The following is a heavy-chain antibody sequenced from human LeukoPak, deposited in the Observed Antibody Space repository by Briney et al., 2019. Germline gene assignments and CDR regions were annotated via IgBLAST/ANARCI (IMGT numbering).Heavy chain of an antibody. CDR2: IYYSGST. J-gene: IGHJ6*04. CDR3: ARGDNRYYLRGGWYRYFMDV. V-gene: IGHV4-59*01. D-gene: IGHD3-10*02. CDR1: GGSINSYY. Sequence: SETLSLTCTVSGGSINSYYWSWIRQPPGKGLEWIGYIYYSGSTNYNPSLKSRVTISVDTSKNQFSLKLSSVTAADTAVYFCARGDNRYYLRGGWYRYFMDVWGKGTTVTVSS.